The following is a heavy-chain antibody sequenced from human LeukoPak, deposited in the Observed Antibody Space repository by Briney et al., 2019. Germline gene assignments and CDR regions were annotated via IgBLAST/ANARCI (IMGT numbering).Heavy chain of an antibody. CDR1: GFTFRKYW. CDR2: INPDDGST. CDR3: LTIVETDLDAFDI. D-gene: IGHD2-21*01. J-gene: IGHJ3*02. Sequence: GGSLRLSCAASGFTFRKYWLHWVRQAPGKGLVWVSRINPDDGSTSYADSVKGRFTISRDNAKSTLYLQMNSLRAEDTAVYYCLTIVETDLDAFDIWGQGTMVTVSS. V-gene: IGHV3-74*01.